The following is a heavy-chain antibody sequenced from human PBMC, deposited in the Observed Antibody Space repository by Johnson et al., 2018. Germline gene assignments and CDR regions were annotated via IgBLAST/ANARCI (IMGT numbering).Heavy chain of an antibody. CDR3: ARIYCTNGVCYTPLDAFDI. J-gene: IGHJ3*02. CDR1: GFTFSNYG. D-gene: IGHD2-8*01. V-gene: IGHV3-33*01. CDR2: IWYDGSDK. Sequence: QLVESGGGVVQPGRSLXLSCAASGFTFSNYGMHWVRQAPGKGLEWVAVIWYDGSDKYYGDSVTGRFTIPRDNSKNTLYLQMNSLRAEDTAVYYCARIYCTNGVCYTPLDAFDIWGQGTMVTVSS.